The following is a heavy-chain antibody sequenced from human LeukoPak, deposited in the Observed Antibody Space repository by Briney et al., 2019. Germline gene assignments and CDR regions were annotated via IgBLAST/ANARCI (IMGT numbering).Heavy chain of an antibody. Sequence: SETLSLTCTVSGGSISSYYWSWIRQPPVKGLEWIGYIYYSGSTNYNPSLKSRVTISVDTSKNQFSLKLSSVTAADTAVYYCARARAYLPFYFLGPWGQGTLVTVSS. CDR1: GGSISSYY. J-gene: IGHJ5*02. CDR3: ARARAYLPFYFLGP. V-gene: IGHV4-59*08. D-gene: IGHD2-2*01. CDR2: IYYSGST.